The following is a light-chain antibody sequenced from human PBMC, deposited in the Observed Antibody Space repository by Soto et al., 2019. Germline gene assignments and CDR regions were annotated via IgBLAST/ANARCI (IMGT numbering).Light chain of an antibody. V-gene: IGKV3-20*01. Sequence: EIVLTQSPGTLSLSPGERATLSCRASQSVSSSYLAWYQQKPGQAPRVLIHGASSRATGIPDRFSGSGSGTHFTLTMSRLEPEDFAAYFCQQYGSPRPNSFGQGNKVEIK. J-gene: IGKJ2*01. CDR1: QSVSSSY. CDR3: QQYGSPRPNS. CDR2: GAS.